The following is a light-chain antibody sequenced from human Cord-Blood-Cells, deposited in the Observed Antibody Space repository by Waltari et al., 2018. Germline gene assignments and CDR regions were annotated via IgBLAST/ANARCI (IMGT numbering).Light chain of an antibody. CDR1: VLAKKY. CDR3: YSAADNNEV. J-gene: IGLJ2*01. Sequence: SYELTQPSSVSVSPGQTARITCSGDVLAKKYARWFQQKPGQAPVLVIYKDSERPSGIPVRFSGSSSGTTVTLTISGAQVEDEADYYCYSAADNNEVFGGGTKLTVL. CDR2: KDS. V-gene: IGLV3-27*01.